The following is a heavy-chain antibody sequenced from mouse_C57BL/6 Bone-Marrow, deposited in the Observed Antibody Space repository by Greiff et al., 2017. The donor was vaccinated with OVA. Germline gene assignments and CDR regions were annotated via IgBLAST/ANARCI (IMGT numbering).Heavy chain of an antibody. V-gene: IGHV5-17*01. CDR1: GFTFRDYG. Sequence: EVKLVESGGGLVKPGGSLKLSCAASGFTFRDYGMHWVRQAQEKGLEWVAYISSGSSTLSFADTVKGRFNISRDNAKNTLFLQMTSLRSEDTAMYYCARGRLLLYYFDYGGQGTTLTVSS. J-gene: IGHJ2*01. CDR2: ISSGSSTL. CDR3: ARGRLLLYYFDY. D-gene: IGHD1-1*01.